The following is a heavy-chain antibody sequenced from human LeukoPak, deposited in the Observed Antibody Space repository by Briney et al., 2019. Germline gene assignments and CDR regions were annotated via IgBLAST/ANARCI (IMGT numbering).Heavy chain of an antibody. V-gene: IGHV4-30-4*08. CDR3: AREEEVTRIFDY. CDR2: IYYSGST. Sequence: PQTLSLTCTVSGGSISSGDYYWSWIRQPPGKGLEWIGYIYYSGSTYYNPSLKSRVTISVDTSKNQFSLKLSSVTAADTAVYYCAREEEVTRIFDYRGQGTLVTVSS. D-gene: IGHD4-11*01. CDR1: GGSISSGDYY. J-gene: IGHJ4*02.